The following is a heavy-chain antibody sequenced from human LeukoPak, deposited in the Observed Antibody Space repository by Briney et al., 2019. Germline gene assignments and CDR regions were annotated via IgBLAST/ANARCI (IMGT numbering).Heavy chain of an antibody. CDR2: INHSGST. D-gene: IGHD6-13*01. CDR3: ARGKDSSRAPWFDP. Sequence: SETLSLTCAVYGGSFSGYYWRWIRQPPGRGLEWIGEINHSGSTNYNPSLKSRVTISVDTSKNQFSLKLSSVTAADTAVYCCARGKDSSRAPWFDPWGQGTLVTVSS. CDR1: GGSFSGYY. J-gene: IGHJ5*02. V-gene: IGHV4-34*01.